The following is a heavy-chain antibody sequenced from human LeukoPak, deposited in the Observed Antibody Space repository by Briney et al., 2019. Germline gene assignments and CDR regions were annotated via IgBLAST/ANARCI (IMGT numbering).Heavy chain of an antibody. Sequence: GGSLRLSCAASGFTLSSYAMSWVRQAPGKGLEWVSAISGSGGSTYYADSVKGWFTISRDNSKNTLYLQMNSLRAEDTAVYYCAKCRSQWDYFDYWGQGTLVTVSS. CDR1: GFTLSSYA. CDR3: AKCRSQWDYFDY. CDR2: ISGSGGST. D-gene: IGHD1-26*01. V-gene: IGHV3-23*01. J-gene: IGHJ4*02.